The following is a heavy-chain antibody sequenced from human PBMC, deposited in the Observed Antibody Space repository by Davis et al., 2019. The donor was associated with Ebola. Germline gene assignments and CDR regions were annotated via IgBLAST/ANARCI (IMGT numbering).Heavy chain of an antibody. CDR2: INSDGSST. D-gene: IGHD6-13*01. CDR1: GFTFSSYW. J-gene: IGHJ4*02. CDR3: AKDWGHGYSSSWPTYYFDY. V-gene: IGHV3-74*01. Sequence: GESLKISCAASGFTFSSYWMHWVRQAPGKGLVWVSRINSDGSSTSYADSVKGRFTISRDNSKNTLYLQMNSLRAEDTAVYYCAKDWGHGYSSSWPTYYFDYWGQGTLVTVSS.